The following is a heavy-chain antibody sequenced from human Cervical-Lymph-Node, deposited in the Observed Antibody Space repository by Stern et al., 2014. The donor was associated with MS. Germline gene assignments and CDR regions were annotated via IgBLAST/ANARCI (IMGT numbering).Heavy chain of an antibody. J-gene: IGHJ5*02. V-gene: IGHV3-30*18. D-gene: IGHD3-3*01. CDR1: GFTFSVYG. Sequence: VQLVESGGGVVQPGRSLSLSCAASGFTFSVYGMHWVRQAPGKGLAWVALISYDGSNKSYADSVKGRFTISRDNSKDTLYLQMNSLRSEDTAVYYCTKRESDFWSGGFDPWGQGTLVTVSS. CDR2: ISYDGSNK. CDR3: TKRESDFWSGGFDP.